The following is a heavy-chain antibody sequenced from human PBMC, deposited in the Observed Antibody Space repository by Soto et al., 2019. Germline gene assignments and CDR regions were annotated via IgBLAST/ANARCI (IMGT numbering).Heavy chain of an antibody. V-gene: IGHV3-33*01. CDR2: IWYDGGRD. Sequence: QVQLVESGGGVVQPGTSLRLSCTASGFKFSYYGMHWVRQGPGKGLEWVAVIWYDGGRDYYSDSVEGRFTISRDNLKNTVYLEMNSLRVEDTAVYYCARGTSHFYYYMDVWGEGTTVTVSS. CDR3: ARGTSHFYYYMDV. CDR1: GFKFSYYG. J-gene: IGHJ6*03. D-gene: IGHD3-16*01.